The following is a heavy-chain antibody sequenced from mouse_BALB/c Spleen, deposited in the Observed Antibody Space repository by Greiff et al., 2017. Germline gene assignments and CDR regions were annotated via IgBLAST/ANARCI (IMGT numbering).Heavy chain of an antibody. CDR3: ARESSSDYFDY. J-gene: IGHJ2*01. CDR2: ISYDGSN. V-gene: IGHV3-6*02. CDR1: GYSITSGYY. Sequence: DVKLQESGPGLVKPSQSLSLTCSVTGYSITSGYYWNWIRQFPGNKLEWMGYISYDGSNNYNPSLKNRISITRDTSKNQFFLKLNSVTTEDTATYYCARESSSDYFDYWGQGTTLTVSS. D-gene: IGHD1-1*01.